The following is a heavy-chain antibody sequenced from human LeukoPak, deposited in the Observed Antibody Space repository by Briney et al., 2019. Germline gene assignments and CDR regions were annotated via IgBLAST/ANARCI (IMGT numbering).Heavy chain of an antibody. CDR3: ARDSLANWGGGNCFDP. Sequence: GGSLRLSCAASGFTFSSYAMHWVRQAPGKGLEWVAVISYDGSNKYYADSVKGLFTISRDNSKNTLYLQMNSLRAEDTAVYYCARDSLANWGGGNCFDPWGQGTLVTVSS. J-gene: IGHJ5*02. V-gene: IGHV3-30*04. CDR1: GFTFSSYA. D-gene: IGHD7-27*01. CDR2: ISYDGSNK.